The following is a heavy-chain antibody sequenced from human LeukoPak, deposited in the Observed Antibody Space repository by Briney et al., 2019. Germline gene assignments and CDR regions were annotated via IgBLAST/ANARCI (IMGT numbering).Heavy chain of an antibody. Sequence: GGSLRLSCAASGFTFSSYGMSWVRQAPGKGLEWVSAISGSGGSTYYADSVKGRFTISRDNSKNTLYLQMNSLRAEDTAVYYCAKDRSGYYFEYYFDYWGQGTLVTVSS. CDR3: AKDRSGYYFEYYFDY. CDR2: ISGSGGST. J-gene: IGHJ4*02. CDR1: GFTFSSYG. V-gene: IGHV3-23*01. D-gene: IGHD2-8*01.